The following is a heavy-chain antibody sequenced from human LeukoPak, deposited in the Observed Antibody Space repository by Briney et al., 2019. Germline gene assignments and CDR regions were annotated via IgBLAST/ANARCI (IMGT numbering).Heavy chain of an antibody. CDR2: INHSGST. J-gene: IGHJ4*02. V-gene: IGHV4-34*01. CDR3: ARGHSTVVVPAALPWRAYFDY. Sequence: SETLSLTCAVYGGSFSGYYWSWIRQPPGKGLEWIGEINHSGSTNYNPSLKSRVTISVDTSKNQFSLKLSSVTAADTAVYYCARGHSTVVVPAALPWRAYFDYWGQGTLVTVSS. D-gene: IGHD2-2*01. CDR1: GGSFSGYY.